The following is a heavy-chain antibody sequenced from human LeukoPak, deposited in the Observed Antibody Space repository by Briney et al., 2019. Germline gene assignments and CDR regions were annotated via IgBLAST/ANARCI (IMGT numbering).Heavy chain of an antibody. V-gene: IGHV3-15*01. Sequence: GGSLRLSCAASGFTVSTAGFTFKNAWMSWVRQAPGKGLEWVGRIKSKSDGGTTDYGAPVKGRFTFSRDDSKNTVYLQMNSLKTEDTAVYYCTTDLLDYWGQGTLVTVSS. J-gene: IGHJ4*02. CDR1: GFTVSTAGFTFKNAW. CDR2: IKSKSDGGTT. CDR3: TTDLLDY.